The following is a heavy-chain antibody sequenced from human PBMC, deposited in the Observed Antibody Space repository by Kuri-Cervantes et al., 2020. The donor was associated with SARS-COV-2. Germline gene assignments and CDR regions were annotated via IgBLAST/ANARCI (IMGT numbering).Heavy chain of an antibody. D-gene: IGHD2-2*01. V-gene: IGHV3-30*02. J-gene: IGHJ6*03. CDR3: AKTGHYCSSTSCYDYYYYMDV. CDR1: GFTFSSYG. Sequence: GESLKISCAASGFTFSSYGMHWVRQAPGKGLEWVAFIRYDGSNKYYADSVKGRFTISRDNSKNTLYPQMNSLRAEDTAVYYCAKTGHYCSSTSCYDYYYYMDVWGKGTTVTVSS. CDR2: IRYDGSNK.